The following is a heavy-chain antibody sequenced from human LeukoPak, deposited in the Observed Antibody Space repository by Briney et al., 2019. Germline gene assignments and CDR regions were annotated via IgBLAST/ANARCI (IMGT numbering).Heavy chain of an antibody. V-gene: IGHV1-69*04. J-gene: IGHJ4*02. CDR2: IIPILGIA. CDR3: ARGAPPYYYDSSGYYYPY. CDR1: GGTFSSYA. Sequence: SVKVSCKASGGTFSSYAISWVRQAPGQGLEWIGRIIPILGIANYAQKFQGRVTITADKSTSTAYMELSSLRSEDTAVYYCARGAPPYYYDSSGYYYPYWGQGTLVTVSS. D-gene: IGHD3-22*01.